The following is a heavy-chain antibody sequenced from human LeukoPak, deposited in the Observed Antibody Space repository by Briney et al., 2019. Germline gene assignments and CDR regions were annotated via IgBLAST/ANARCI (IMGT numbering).Heavy chain of an antibody. J-gene: IGHJ4*02. CDR2: IYTSGGT. CDR1: GGSPNDGYYY. Sequence: PSETLSLTCTVSGGSPNDGYYYWNWIRQPAGKGLEWIGRIYTSGGTNYNPSLKSRVTISVDTSENQFSLKLSSVTAADTAVYYCARSTSGRTIFGVVTPVYFDYWGQGTLVTVSS. D-gene: IGHD3-3*01. V-gene: IGHV4-61*02. CDR3: ARSTSGRTIFGVVTPVYFDY.